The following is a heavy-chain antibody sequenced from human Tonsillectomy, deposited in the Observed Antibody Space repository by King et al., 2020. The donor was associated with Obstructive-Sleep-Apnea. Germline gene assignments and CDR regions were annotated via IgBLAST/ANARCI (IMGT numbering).Heavy chain of an antibody. V-gene: IGHV4-31*03. Sequence: HVQLQESGPVLVKPSQTLSLTCIVSGGCISSGGDYWSWIRQHPGKGLEWIGYIYYSGSTDYNPSPKSRVTISVDTSKNQFSLKLSSVTAADTAVYYCARGGGGSGNYWGQGTLVTVSS. CDR1: GGCISSGGDY. J-gene: IGHJ4*02. D-gene: IGHD3-10*01. CDR3: ARGGGGSGNY. CDR2: IYYSGST.